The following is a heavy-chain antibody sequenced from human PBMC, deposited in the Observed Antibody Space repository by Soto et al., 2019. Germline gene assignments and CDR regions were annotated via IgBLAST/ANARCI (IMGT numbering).Heavy chain of an antibody. V-gene: IGHV4-34*01. CDR1: GGSFSGDY. Sequence: SETLSLTGAVYGGSFSGDYWSWIRQPPGKGLEWIGEINHSGSTNYNPSLKSRVTISVDTSKNQFSLKLSSVTAADTAVYYCARESIVVVPAATLVHNWFDPRGQGTLVTVSS. D-gene: IGHD2-2*01. CDR3: ARESIVVVPAATLVHNWFDP. J-gene: IGHJ5*02. CDR2: INHSGST.